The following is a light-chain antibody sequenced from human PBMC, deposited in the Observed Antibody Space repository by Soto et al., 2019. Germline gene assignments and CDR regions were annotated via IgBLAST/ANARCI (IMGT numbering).Light chain of an antibody. J-gene: IGKJ1*01. CDR2: AAT. CDR3: QQSGGTPWT. Sequence: DIQMTQSPSSLSASVGDRVTITCRASQSINTYLNWYQQKPGKAPRLLIYAATSLQSGVPSRFSGSGSGTDFTLSIRSLQAEDFATYYCQQSGGTPWTFGQGTKVDIK. V-gene: IGKV1-39*01. CDR1: QSINTY.